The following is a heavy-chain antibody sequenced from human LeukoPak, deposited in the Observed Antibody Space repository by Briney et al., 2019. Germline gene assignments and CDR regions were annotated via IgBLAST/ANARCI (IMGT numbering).Heavy chain of an antibody. D-gene: IGHD5-12*01. CDR1: ALTFSSYA. CDR2: ISGSGGTT. V-gene: IGHV3-23*01. Sequence: PGGALRLSCAASALTFSSYAMSWVRQAPGKGLEWVSGISGSGGTTYYADSVQGRFTISRDNSKKTLFLQMSSLRAEDTAVYYCAKGDVVTAIFPLDYWGQGTLVIVSS. CDR3: AKGDVVTAIFPLDY. J-gene: IGHJ4*02.